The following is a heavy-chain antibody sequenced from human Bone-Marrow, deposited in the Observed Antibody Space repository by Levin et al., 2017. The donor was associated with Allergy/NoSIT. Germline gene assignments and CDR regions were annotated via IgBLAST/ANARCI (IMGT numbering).Heavy chain of an antibody. V-gene: IGHV3-49*03. CDR1: GFTFGDYA. CDR3: TRDRDSGRFLEWSTFDY. CDR2: IRSKAYGGTT. D-gene: IGHD3-3*01. J-gene: IGHJ4*02. Sequence: PGGSLRLSCTASGFTFGDYAMSWFRQAPGKGLEWVGFIRSKAYGGTTEYAASVKGRFTISRDDSKSIAYLQMNSLKTEDTAVYYCTRDRDSGRFLEWSTFDYWGQGTLVTVSS.